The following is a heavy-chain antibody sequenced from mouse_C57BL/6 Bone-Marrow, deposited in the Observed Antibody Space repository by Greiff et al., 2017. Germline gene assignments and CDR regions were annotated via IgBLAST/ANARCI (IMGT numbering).Heavy chain of an antibody. CDR2: IWSGGST. J-gene: IGHJ1*03. D-gene: IGHD1-1*01. CDR3: ARNPPWYGSSHWYFDV. Sequence: QVQLQQSGPGLVQPSQSLSISCTVSGFSLTSHGVHWVRQSPGKGLEWLGVIWSGGSTDYNAAFISRLSISKDNSKSQVFFKMNSLQADDTAIYYCARNPPWYGSSHWYFDVGGTGTTVTVSS. CDR1: GFSLTSHG. V-gene: IGHV2-2*01.